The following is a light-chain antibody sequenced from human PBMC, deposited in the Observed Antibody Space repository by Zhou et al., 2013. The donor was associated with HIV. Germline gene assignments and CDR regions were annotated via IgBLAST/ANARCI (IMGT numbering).Light chain of an antibody. J-gene: IGKJ4*01. Sequence: DIQMTQSPSSLSASVGDRVTITCQASQGISNSLNWYQQRPGTAPKLLIHDASTLKSGVTSRFRGSGSGTDFTLTISSLQPEDFGTYHCQQTYATPLTFGGGTTVEIK. V-gene: IGKV1-39*01. CDR1: QGISNS. CDR2: DAS. CDR3: QQTYATPLT.